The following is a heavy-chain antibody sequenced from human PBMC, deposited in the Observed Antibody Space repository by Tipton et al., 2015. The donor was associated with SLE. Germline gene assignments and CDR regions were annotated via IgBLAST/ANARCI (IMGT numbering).Heavy chain of an antibody. V-gene: IGHV4-31*02. J-gene: IGHJ4*02. D-gene: IGHD6-6*01. Sequence: LRLSCSVTGYSISSGYYWGWIRQHPGKGLECIGYMYFTGDTSYNPSLKSRVTISVDTSKNQFSLKLSSVTAADTAVYYCARQVGSISDYHFDRWGQGTLVTVSS. CDR1: GYSISSGYY. CDR2: MYFTGDT. CDR3: ARQVGSISDYHFDR.